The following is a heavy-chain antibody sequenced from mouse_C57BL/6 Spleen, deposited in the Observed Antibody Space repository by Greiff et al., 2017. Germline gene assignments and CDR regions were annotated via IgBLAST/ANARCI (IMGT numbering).Heavy chain of an antibody. CDR2: IRLKSDNYAT. J-gene: IGHJ4*01. V-gene: IGHV6-3*01. CDR1: GFTFSNYW. CDR3: TLYDDDFYYAMDY. Sequence: EVKLEESGGGLVQPGGSMKLSCVASGFTFSNYWMNWVRQSPEKGLEWVAQIRLKSDNYATPYAESVKGRFTISRDDSKSSVYLQMNNLRAEDTGIYYCTLYDDDFYYAMDYWGQGTSVTVSS. D-gene: IGHD2-4*01.